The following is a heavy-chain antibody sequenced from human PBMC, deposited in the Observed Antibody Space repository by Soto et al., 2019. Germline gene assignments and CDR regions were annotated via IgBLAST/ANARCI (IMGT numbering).Heavy chain of an antibody. D-gene: IGHD4-17*01. CDR2: INPSGGST. Sequence: GASVKVSCKASGYTFTTYYLHWVRQAPGQGLEWMGIINPSGGSTNYAQRFQGRVTMTSDTSTSTVYMELSSLRADDTAVYYCARVVVPTTATTSNWFDPWGQGTLVTVS. CDR1: GYTFTTYY. V-gene: IGHV1-46*01. CDR3: ARVVVPTTATTSNWFDP. J-gene: IGHJ5*02.